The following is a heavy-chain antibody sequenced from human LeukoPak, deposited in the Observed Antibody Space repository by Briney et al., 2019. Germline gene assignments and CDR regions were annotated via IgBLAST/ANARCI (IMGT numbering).Heavy chain of an antibody. CDR1: GDSVPSNSVA. J-gene: IGHJ3*02. V-gene: IGHV6-1*01. Sequence: SQTLSLTFAISGDSVPSNSVAWNWVTQSPSRGLEWLGSTYYRSQWYNDYAVSVKSRITINPDTSKNQFSLQLNCVTPDDTAVYYCAREVAGTRAFDIWGQGTIVTVSS. CDR3: AREVAGTRAFDI. D-gene: IGHD6-19*01. CDR2: TYYRSQWYN.